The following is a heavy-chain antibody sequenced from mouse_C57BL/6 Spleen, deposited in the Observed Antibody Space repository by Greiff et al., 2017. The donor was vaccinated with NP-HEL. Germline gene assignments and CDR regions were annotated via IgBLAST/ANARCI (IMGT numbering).Heavy chain of an antibody. D-gene: IGHD1-1*01. CDR1: GFTFSDYY. CDR3: ARDLTTVGDFDY. V-gene: IGHV5-16*01. CDR2: INYDGSST. J-gene: IGHJ2*01. Sequence: EVRLVESEGGLVQPGSSMKLSCTASGFTFSDYYMAWVRQVPEKGLEWVANINYDGSSTYYLDSLKSRFIISRDNAKNILYLQMSSLKSEDTATYYCARDLTTVGDFDYWGQGTTLTVSS.